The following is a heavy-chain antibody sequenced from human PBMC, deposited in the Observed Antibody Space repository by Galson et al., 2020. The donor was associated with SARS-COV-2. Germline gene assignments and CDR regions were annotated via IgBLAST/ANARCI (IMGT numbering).Heavy chain of an antibody. D-gene: IGHD2-15*01. CDR1: GHSARSGFYY. CDR2: IYKSGSS. Sequence: SETLSLTSAVSGHSARSGFYYWGWARQPPGKGLDWIASIYKSGSSYYTSSLQSRVSVSVDTSKNQLSLRLRSVTAADTAVYYCARRQYSGNIVYYHAPPYFDSWGQGTVVTVSS. V-gene: IGHV4-38-2*01. J-gene: IGHJ4*02. CDR3: ARRQYSGNIVYYHAPPYFDS.